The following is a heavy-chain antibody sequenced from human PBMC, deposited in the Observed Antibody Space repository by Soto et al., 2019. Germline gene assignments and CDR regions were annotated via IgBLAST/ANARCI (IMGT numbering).Heavy chain of an antibody. CDR3: ARVIDLWSGYLDWFDP. J-gene: IGHJ5*02. Sequence: ASVKVSCKASGYTFTSYGISWVRQAPGQGLEWMGWISAYNGNTNYAQKLQGRVTMTTDTSTSTAYMELRSLRSDDTAVYYCARVIDLWSGYLDWFDPWGQGTLVTVSS. D-gene: IGHD3-3*01. CDR2: ISAYNGNT. V-gene: IGHV1-18*01. CDR1: GYTFTSYG.